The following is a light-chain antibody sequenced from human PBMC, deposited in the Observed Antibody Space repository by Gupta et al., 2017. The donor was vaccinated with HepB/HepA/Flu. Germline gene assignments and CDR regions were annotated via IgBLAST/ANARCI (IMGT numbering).Light chain of an antibody. J-gene: IGLJ1*01. CDR1: KLGDKY. CDR2: QNT. Sequence: SYELTQPPSVSVSPGQTASITCSGDKLGDKYTSWYQQTPGQSPVLVIYQNTKRPSGIPDRFSGSNSGNTATLTISGAQDMEDADYYCQAWDINTLYVFGTGTKVTVL. V-gene: IGLV3-1*01. CDR3: QAWDINTLYV.